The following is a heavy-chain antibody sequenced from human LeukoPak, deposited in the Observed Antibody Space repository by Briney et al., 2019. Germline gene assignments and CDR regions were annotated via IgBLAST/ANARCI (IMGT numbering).Heavy chain of an antibody. CDR1: GGSVSSITHY. CDR3: ARSGTMVVMRPMYY. CDR2: FYYSGNT. V-gene: IGHV4-39*01. D-gene: IGHD4-23*01. Sequence: PSETLSLTCNVSGGSVSSITHYWGRLRQPPGKGLEWIGRFYYSGNTYYNPSLKSRVTISVDTSKNQFSLKLSSVTAADTAVYYCARSGTMVVMRPMYYWGQGTLVTVSS. J-gene: IGHJ4*02.